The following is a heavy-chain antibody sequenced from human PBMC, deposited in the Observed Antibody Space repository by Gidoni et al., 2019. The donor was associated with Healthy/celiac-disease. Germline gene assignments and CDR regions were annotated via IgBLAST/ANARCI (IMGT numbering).Heavy chain of an antibody. V-gene: IGHV3-30-3*01. Sequence: VQLVECGGGVVKTGRSLRLSCAASGFTFSSYAMHWVRQAPGKGLEWVEFISYYGSSKCYADSAKGRFTISRDYSDNTLYLQMNSLRAEDTAVYYCARDCRSGWYDYHDNWFDPWGQGTLVTVSS. CDR3: ARDCRSGWYDYHDNWFDP. J-gene: IGHJ5*02. D-gene: IGHD6-19*01. CDR1: GFTFSSYA. CDR2: ISYYGSSK.